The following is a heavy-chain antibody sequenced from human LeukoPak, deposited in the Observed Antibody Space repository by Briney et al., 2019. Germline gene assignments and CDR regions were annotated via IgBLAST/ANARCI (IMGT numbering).Heavy chain of an antibody. CDR3: ARDLGSCSSTSCQTNWFDP. V-gene: IGHV3-74*01. D-gene: IGHD2-2*01. CDR2: INSDGRTT. CDR1: GFTFNTYW. J-gene: IGHJ5*02. Sequence: GGSLRPSCAASGFTFNTYWMHWVRQAPGKGLVWVSRINSDGRTTGYADSVKGRFTISRDNAKNTLYLQMNSLRAEDTAVYYCARDLGSCSSTSCQTNWFDPWGQGTLVTVSS.